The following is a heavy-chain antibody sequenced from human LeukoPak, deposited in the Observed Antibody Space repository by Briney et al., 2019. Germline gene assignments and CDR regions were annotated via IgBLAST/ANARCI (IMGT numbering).Heavy chain of an antibody. Sequence: KAGGSLRLSCAASGFTFSRYSMNWVRQAPGKGLEWVSSISSSSSYIYYADSVKGRFTTSRDNAKNSLYLQMNSLRAEDTAVYYCASSRSYYITPALYYYYGMDVWGQGTTVTVSS. CDR2: ISSSSSYI. D-gene: IGHD3-10*01. CDR1: GFTFSRYS. V-gene: IGHV3-21*01. CDR3: ASSRSYYITPALYYYYGMDV. J-gene: IGHJ6*02.